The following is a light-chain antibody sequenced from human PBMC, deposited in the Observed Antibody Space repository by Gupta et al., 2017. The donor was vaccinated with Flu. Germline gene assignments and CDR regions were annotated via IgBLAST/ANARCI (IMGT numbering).Light chain of an antibody. CDR1: SSNIENNY. V-gene: IGLV1-51*02. Sequence: NVTISCSGSSSNIENNYVSWYQQLPGTAPELLIDENTKRPSGIPDRFSGSKSDTSATLGITGLQTGDEADYYCGTWDSSLSAWVFGGGTKLTVL. CDR3: GTWDSSLSAWV. J-gene: IGLJ3*02. CDR2: ENT.